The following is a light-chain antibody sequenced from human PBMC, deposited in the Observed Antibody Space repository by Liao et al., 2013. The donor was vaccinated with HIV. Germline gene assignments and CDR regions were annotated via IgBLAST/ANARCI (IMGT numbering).Light chain of an antibody. CDR3: QSADSSGTCPV. Sequence: SYELTQTPSVSVAPGKTAKITCGGDNIGGKSVHWYQRRPGQAPVMVISYDSGRPSGIPERFSGSSSGTTVTLTISGVQAEDEADYYCQSADSSGTCPVFGGGTKLTVL. J-gene: IGLJ3*02. V-gene: IGLV3-25*03. CDR1: NIGGKS. CDR2: YDS.